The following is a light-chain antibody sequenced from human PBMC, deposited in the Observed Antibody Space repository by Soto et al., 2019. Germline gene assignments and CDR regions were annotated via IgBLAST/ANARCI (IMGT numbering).Light chain of an antibody. J-gene: IGKJ1*01. Sequence: EIVLTQSPGTLALSQGEGATLSCRASHSVSKYLAWYQQKPCQAPRLLIYGASSRSTGIPDSFSGSGSGSDFTLTSSRPEPEDFAVYDCQQYGGSPQSFGQGTKVEIK. CDR1: HSVSKY. CDR2: GAS. CDR3: QQYGGSPQS. V-gene: IGKV3-20*01.